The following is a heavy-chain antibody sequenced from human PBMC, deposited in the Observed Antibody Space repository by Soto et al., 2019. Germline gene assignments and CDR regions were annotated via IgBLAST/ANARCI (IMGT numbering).Heavy chain of an antibody. V-gene: IGHV2-5*02. CDR1: GLSLSTSGEA. Sequence: QITLKESGPTLVKPTQTLTLTCTFSGLSLSTSGEAVGWIRQPPGKALEWLALIYWDDDKRYNPTLKTRLTIPKDTSKNQVVLTPTNMDPVDTATYYCAHYVSTSPAGWFDPWGQGILVTVSS. D-gene: IGHD3-10*02. J-gene: IGHJ5*02. CDR2: IYWDDDK. CDR3: AHYVSTSPAGWFDP.